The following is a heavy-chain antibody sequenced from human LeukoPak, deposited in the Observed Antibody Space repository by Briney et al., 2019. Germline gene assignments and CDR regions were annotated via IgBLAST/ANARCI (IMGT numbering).Heavy chain of an antibody. J-gene: IGHJ4*02. V-gene: IGHV4-34*01. Sequence: SETLSLTRAVYGGSFSGYYWSWIRQPPGKGLEWIGEINHSGSTNYNPSLKSRVTISVDTSKNQFSLKLSSVTAADTAVYYCARGDGSGFYFDYWGQGTLVTVSS. CDR1: GGSFSGYY. CDR2: INHSGST. D-gene: IGHD3-10*01. CDR3: ARGDGSGFYFDY.